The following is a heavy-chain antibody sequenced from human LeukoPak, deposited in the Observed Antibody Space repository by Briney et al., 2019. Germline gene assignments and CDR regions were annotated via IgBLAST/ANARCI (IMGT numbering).Heavy chain of an antibody. V-gene: IGHV3-30*01. D-gene: IGHD2-2*01. Sequence: PGGSLRLSCAASGFTFNNHNLHWVRQAPGKGLEWVAVISYDGSNKYYADSVKGRFTISRDNSKNTLHLQMNSLRAEDTAVYYCARQDFVCGSNSCGFDYWGQGTLVTVSS. CDR2: ISYDGSNK. J-gene: IGHJ4*02. CDR3: ARQDFVCGSNSCGFDY. CDR1: GFTFNNHN.